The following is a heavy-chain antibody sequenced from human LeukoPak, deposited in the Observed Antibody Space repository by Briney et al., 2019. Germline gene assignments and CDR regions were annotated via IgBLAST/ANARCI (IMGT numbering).Heavy chain of an antibody. CDR2: ISWNSGSI. J-gene: IGHJ6*02. D-gene: IGHD2-2*01. V-gene: IGHV3-9*01. Sequence: PGGSLRLSCAASGFTFDDYAMHWVRQAPGKGLEWVSGISWNSGSIGYADSVKGRFTISRDNAKNSLYLQMNSLRAEDTALYYCATLYQLPLNYYYYGMDVWGQGTTVTVSS. CDR3: ATLYQLPLNYYYYGMDV. CDR1: GFTFDDYA.